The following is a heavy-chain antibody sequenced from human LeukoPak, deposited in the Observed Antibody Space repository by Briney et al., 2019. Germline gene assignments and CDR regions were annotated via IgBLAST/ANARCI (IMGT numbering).Heavy chain of an antibody. J-gene: IGHJ3*02. D-gene: IGHD3-10*01. V-gene: IGHV3-30*18. CDR3: AKDMDYYGSGIFDAFDI. CDR2: ISYDGSNK. CDR1: GFTFSSYG. Sequence: PGGSLRLSCAASGFTFSSYGMHWVRQAPGKGLEWVAVISYDGSNKYYADSVKGRFTISRDNSKNTLYLQMNSLRAEDTAVYYCAKDMDYYGSGIFDAFDIWGQGTMVTVSS.